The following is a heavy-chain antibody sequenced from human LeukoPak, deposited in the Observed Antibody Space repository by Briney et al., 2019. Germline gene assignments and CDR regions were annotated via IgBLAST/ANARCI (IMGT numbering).Heavy chain of an antibody. J-gene: IGHJ5*01. CDR3: TRDPDKAAAEVRIDS. D-gene: IGHD6-13*01. CDR2: INTSPTYI. CDR1: GLIFSTYT. Sequence: PGGSLRLSCAASGLIFSTYTMNWVRQAPGKGLEWVASINTSPTYIHYADAVKGRFIISRDDARNSLYLDMNSLRAEDTAIYYCTRDPDKAAAEVRIDSWGHGTLVTVSS. V-gene: IGHV3-21*01.